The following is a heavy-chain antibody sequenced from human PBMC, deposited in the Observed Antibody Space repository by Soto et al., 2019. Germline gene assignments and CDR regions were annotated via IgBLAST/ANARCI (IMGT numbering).Heavy chain of an antibody. J-gene: IGHJ5*02. CDR2: ISSSSSTI. CDR1: GFTFSSYS. CDR3: ARDPYEILTGYYIGWFDP. D-gene: IGHD3-9*01. V-gene: IGHV3-48*02. Sequence: EVQLVESGGGLVQPGGSLRLSCAASGFTFSSYSMNWGRQAPGKGLEWVSYISSSSSTIYYADSVKGRFTISRDNDKNSLYLQMNSLRDEDTAVYYCARDPYEILTGYYIGWFDPWGQGTLVAVSS.